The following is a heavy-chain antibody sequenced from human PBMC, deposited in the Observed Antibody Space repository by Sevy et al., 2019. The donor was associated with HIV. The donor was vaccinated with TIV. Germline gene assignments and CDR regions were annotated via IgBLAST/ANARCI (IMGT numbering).Heavy chain of an antibody. CDR2: ISYDGSNK. D-gene: IGHD5-18*01. J-gene: IGHJ4*02. V-gene: IGHV3-30-3*01. CDR1: GFTFSSYA. CDR3: ARDTAYDY. Sequence: GGSLRLSCAASGFTFSSYAMHWVRQAPGKGLEGVAVISYDGSNKYYADSVKGRFTISRDNSKNTLYLQMNSLRAEDTAVYYCARDTAYDYWGQGTLVTVSS.